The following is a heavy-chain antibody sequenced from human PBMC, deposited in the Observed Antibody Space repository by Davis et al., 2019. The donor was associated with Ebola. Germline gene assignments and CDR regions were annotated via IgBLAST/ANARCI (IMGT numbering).Heavy chain of an antibody. CDR3: ARDRRTKGSGYYYYYYGMDV. V-gene: IGHV1-46*01. Sequence: AASVKVSCKASGYTFTNYYMHWVRQAPGQGLEWMGMINPNDGRTIYAQKFQGRVTVTRDTSTSTAYMELSSLRSEDTAVYYCARDRRTKGSGYYYYYYGMDVWGKGTTVTVSS. CDR2: INPNDGRT. J-gene: IGHJ6*04. D-gene: IGHD3-22*01. CDR1: GYTFTNYY.